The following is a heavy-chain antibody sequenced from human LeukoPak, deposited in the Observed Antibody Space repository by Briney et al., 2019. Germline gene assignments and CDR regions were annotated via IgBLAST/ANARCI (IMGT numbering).Heavy chain of an antibody. V-gene: IGHV1-69*13. CDR2: IIPIFGTA. Sequence: SVKVSCKASGGTFSSYAISWVRQVPGQGLEWMGGIIPIFGTANYAQKFQGRVTITADESTSTAYMELSSLRSEDTAVYYCARDLDFLESNWFDPRGQGTLVTVSS. D-gene: IGHD3-3*01. J-gene: IGHJ5*02. CDR3: ARDLDFLESNWFDP. CDR1: GGTFSSYA.